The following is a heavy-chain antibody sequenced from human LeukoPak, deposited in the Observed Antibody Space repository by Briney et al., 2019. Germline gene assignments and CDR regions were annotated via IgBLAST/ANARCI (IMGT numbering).Heavy chain of an antibody. J-gene: IGHJ6*03. D-gene: IGHD5-18*01. V-gene: IGHV1-2*02. CDR3: ARVGSVQLWSHPKYYYYYMDV. Sequence: ALVKVSCKASGYTFTGYYMRWVRQAPGQGLEWMGWINPNSGGTNYAQKFQGRVTMTRDTSISTAYMELSRLRSDDTAVYYCARVGSVQLWSHPKYYYYYMDVWGKGTTVTVSS. CDR2: INPNSGGT. CDR1: GYTFTGYY.